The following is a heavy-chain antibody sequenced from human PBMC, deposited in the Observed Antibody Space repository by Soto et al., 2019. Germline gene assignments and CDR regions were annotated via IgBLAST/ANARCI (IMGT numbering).Heavy chain of an antibody. Sequence: EVQLLESGGGLVQPGGSLRLSCAASGFTFSSYALNWVRQAPGKGLEWVSVISGSGDNTYYADSVKGRFTISRDNSKNTLYLQMNSLRAEVTAVYYCAKDLGTDDFWSAYYTYYYMDVWGKGTTVTVSS. J-gene: IGHJ6*03. CDR1: GFTFSSYA. CDR2: ISGSGDNT. CDR3: AKDLGTDDFWSAYYTYYYMDV. V-gene: IGHV3-23*01. D-gene: IGHD3-3*01.